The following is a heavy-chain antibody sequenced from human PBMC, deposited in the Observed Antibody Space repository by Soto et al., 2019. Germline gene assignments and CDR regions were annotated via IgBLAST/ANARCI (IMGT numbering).Heavy chain of an antibody. Sequence: LEESGGAVVQPGRSLRLSCTASGFKFEDYAMHWVRQAPGKGLEWVSGISWSGNIIEYADSVRGRFTIARDNGKNALYLQMNSLRPEDTAVYYCAKGPYSSGWYWDHWGQGTLVTVSS. CDR2: ISWSGNII. V-gene: IGHV3-9*01. J-gene: IGHJ4*02. CDR3: AKGPYSSGWYWDH. D-gene: IGHD6-19*01. CDR1: GFKFEDYA.